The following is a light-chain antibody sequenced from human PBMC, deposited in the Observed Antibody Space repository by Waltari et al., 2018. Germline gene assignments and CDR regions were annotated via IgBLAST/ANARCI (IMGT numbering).Light chain of an antibody. V-gene: IGKV3-15*01. CDR1: QSIRSN. CDR2: GAS. CDR3: QQYDNWLGT. J-gene: IGKJ1*01. Sequence: EIVLTPSLATLPVFPGERATLSCRARQSIRSNLAWYQHRPGQAPRLLIYGASTRATGIPPRFSGSRSGAEFTLTISSLQSEDFAVYFCQQYDNWLGTFGQGTKVELK.